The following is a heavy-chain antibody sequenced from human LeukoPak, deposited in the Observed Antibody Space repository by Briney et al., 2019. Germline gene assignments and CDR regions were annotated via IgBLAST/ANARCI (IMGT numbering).Heavy chain of an antibody. V-gene: IGHV4-34*01. J-gene: IGHJ6*03. CDR1: GGSFNDYY. Sequence: SSETLSLTCAVYGGSFNDYYWIWLRQPPGKGLEWIGEIKPSGRTNYNPSLESRVTISVDTSKNHFSLKLSSVTAADTAVYYCARGGYSKNYYYYMDVWGKGTTVTVSS. D-gene: IGHD4-11*01. CDR3: ARGGYSKNYYYYMDV. CDR2: IKPSGRT.